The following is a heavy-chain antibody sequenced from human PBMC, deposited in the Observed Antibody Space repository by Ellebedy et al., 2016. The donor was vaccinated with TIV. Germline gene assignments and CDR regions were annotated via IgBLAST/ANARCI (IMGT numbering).Heavy chain of an antibody. D-gene: IGHD2-15*01. Sequence: ASVKVSCKASGYTFTSYAMHWVRQAPGRRLEWMGWINAGNGNTKYSQKFQGRVTITRDTSASTAYMELSSLRSEDTAVYYCAAHCSGGSCYDFDYWGQGTLVTVSS. CDR2: INAGNGNT. CDR3: AAHCSGGSCYDFDY. CDR1: GYTFTSYA. J-gene: IGHJ4*02. V-gene: IGHV1-3*01.